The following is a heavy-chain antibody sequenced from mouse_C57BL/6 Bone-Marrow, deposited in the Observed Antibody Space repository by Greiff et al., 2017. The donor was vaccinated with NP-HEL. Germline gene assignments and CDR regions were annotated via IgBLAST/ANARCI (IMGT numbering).Heavy chain of an antibody. D-gene: IGHD1-1*01. CDR3: ARRGSNYSDY. J-gene: IGHJ2*01. CDR1: GYTFTSYW. CDR2: IHPNSGST. Sequence: QVQLKQPGAELVKPGASVKLSCKASGYTFTSYWMHWVKQRPGQGLEWIGMIHPNSGSTNYNEKFKSKATLTVDKSSSTAYMQLSSLTSEDSAVYYCARRGSNYSDYWGQGTTLTVSS. V-gene: IGHV1-64*01.